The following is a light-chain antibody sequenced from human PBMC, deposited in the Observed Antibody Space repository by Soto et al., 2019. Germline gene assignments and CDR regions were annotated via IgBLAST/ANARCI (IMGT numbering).Light chain of an antibody. CDR1: SSDVGSYNL. J-gene: IGLJ1*01. CDR3: CSYAVGSTL. CDR2: EVN. V-gene: IGLV2-23*02. Sequence: QSALTQPASVSGSPGQSITISCTGTSSDVGSYNLVSWYQLHPGKAPKLMIYEVNTRPSGVSNRFSGSKSGNTASLTISGLQAEDEADYYCCSYAVGSTLFGTGTKLTVL.